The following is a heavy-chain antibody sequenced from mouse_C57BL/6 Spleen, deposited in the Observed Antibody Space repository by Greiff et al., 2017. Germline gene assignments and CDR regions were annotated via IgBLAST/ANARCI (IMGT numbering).Heavy chain of an antibody. CDR3: ARHYYGSSYGYFDV. CDR1: GYTFTSYW. Sequence: VQLQQSGAELVKPGASVKLSCKASGYTFTSYWMHWVKQRPGQGLEWIGMIHPNSGSTNYNEKFKSKATLTVDKSSSTAYMQLSSLTSEDSAVYYCARHYYGSSYGYFDVWGTGTTVTVSS. D-gene: IGHD1-1*01. CDR2: IHPNSGST. J-gene: IGHJ1*03. V-gene: IGHV1-64*01.